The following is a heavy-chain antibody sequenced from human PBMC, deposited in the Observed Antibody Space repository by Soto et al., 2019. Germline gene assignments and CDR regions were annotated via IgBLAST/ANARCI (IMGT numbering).Heavy chain of an antibody. D-gene: IGHD3-3*01. CDR1: GFTFSNAW. J-gene: IGHJ4*02. V-gene: IGHV3-21*01. Sequence: PGGSLRLSCAASGFTFSNAWMNWVRQAPGKGLEWVSSISSSSSYIYYADSVKGRFTISRDNAKNSLYLQMNSLRAEDTAVYYCAGHGWYGGEYYDFWSGYLPFDYWGQGTPVTVSS. CDR3: AGHGWYGGEYYDFWSGYLPFDY. CDR2: ISSSSSYI.